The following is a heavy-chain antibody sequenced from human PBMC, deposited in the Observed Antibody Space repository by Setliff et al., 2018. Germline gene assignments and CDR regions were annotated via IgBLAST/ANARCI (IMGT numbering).Heavy chain of an antibody. J-gene: IGHJ6*03. CDR2: IISMFGTT. Sequence: ASVKVSCKASGYTFTNYGINWVRQAPGQGLEWMGGIISMFGTTNYAQKFQGRVTITTDKSTSTAYMELSSLRSEDTAIYYCARGDFYYYFYMDVWGKGTTVTVSS. V-gene: IGHV1-69*05. CDR3: ARGDFYYYFYMDV. CDR1: GYTFTNYG.